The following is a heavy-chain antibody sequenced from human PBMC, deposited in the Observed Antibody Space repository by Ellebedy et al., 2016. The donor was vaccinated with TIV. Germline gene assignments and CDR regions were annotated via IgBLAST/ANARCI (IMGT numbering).Heavy chain of an antibody. D-gene: IGHD6-19*01. V-gene: IGHV3-11*01. CDR1: GFTFSDYY. Sequence: PGGSLRLSCAASGFTFSDYYMSWILPVPGKWLDRVSYTSSSGCTIYYEGSVKGRFTISRDNAKNSLYLQMNSLRTEETAMYYCSEDAENIAVSDNFDYWGRGTLVTVSS. CDR3: SEDAENIAVSDNFDY. CDR2: TSSSGCTI. J-gene: IGHJ4*01.